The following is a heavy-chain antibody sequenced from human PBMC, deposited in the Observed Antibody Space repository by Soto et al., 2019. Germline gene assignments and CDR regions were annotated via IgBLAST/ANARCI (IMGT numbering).Heavy chain of an antibody. V-gene: IGHV3-64*02. J-gene: IGHJ6*02. D-gene: IGHD6-13*01. CDR1: GFTFSSYG. CDR2: ISSNGVTT. Sequence: PGGSLRLSCAASGFTFSSYGMHWVRQAPGKGLEFVSVISSNGVTTYYADSVKGRFTISRDNSKNTLYLQMGSLRIEDMAVYYCARGSQHLGRYGIDVWGQGTTVTVSS. CDR3: ARGSQHLGRYGIDV.